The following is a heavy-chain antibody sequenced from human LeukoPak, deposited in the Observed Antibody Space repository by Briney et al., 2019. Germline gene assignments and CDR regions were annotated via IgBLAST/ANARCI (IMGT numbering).Heavy chain of an antibody. CDR3: ARIPVYCSSTSCSTRAFDI. CDR1: DGSISSSSYY. Sequence: SETLSLTCSVSDGSISSSSYYWGWIRQPPGKGLEWIGSIYYSGSTYYNPSLKSRVTISVDTSKNQFSLKLSSVTAADTAVYYCARIPVYCSSTSCSTRAFDIWGQGTMVTVSS. V-gene: IGHV4-39*01. D-gene: IGHD2-2*01. CDR2: IYYSGST. J-gene: IGHJ3*02.